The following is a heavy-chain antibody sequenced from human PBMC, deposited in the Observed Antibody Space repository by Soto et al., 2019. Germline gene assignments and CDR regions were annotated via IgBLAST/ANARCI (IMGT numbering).Heavy chain of an antibody. CDR2: IRSKANSYAT. J-gene: IGHJ4*02. D-gene: IGHD3-22*01. V-gene: IGHV3-73*01. CDR3: TRLPYRGPNPNYSDSRGYYFDY. CDR1: GFTFSGSA. Sequence: GGSLRLSCAASGFTFSGSAMHWVRQASGKGLEWVGRIRSKANSYATAYAASVKGRFTISRDDSKNTAYLQMNSLKTEDTAVYYCTRLPYRGPNPNYSDSRGYYFDYWGQGTMVTVYS.